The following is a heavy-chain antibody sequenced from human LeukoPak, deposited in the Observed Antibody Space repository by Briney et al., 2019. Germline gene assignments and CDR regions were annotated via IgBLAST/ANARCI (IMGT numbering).Heavy chain of an antibody. V-gene: IGHV1-8*01. Sequence: ASVKVSCKASGYTFTSYDINWVRQATGQGLEWMGWMNPNSGNTGYAQKFQGRVTMTRNTSISTAYMELSSLRSEDTAVYYCATVFGYGGNSGFDYWGQGTLVTVSS. D-gene: IGHD4-23*01. CDR2: MNPNSGNT. J-gene: IGHJ4*02. CDR3: ATVFGYGGNSGFDY. CDR1: GYTFTSYD.